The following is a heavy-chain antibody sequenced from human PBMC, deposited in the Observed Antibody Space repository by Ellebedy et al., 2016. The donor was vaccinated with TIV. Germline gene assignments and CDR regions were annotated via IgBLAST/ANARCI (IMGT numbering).Heavy chain of an antibody. CDR1: RFTFSSYA. D-gene: IGHD1-14*01. V-gene: IGHV3-23*01. Sequence: PGGSLRLSCAASRFTFSSYAMSWVRQAPGKGLEWVSTISNTGSRTYYADSVEGRFIISRDNSKNTLYLQMSSLRAEDTAIYYCARGKSGTYIHHAFDSWGQGTLVTVSS. J-gene: IGHJ4*02. CDR2: ISNTGSRT. CDR3: ARGKSGTYIHHAFDS.